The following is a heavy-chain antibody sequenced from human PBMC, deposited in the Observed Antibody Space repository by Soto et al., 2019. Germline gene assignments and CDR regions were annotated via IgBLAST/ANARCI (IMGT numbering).Heavy chain of an antibody. CDR1: GGSISSGGYY. Sequence: PSETLSLTCTVSGGSISSGGYYWSWIRQHPGKGLEWIGYIYYSGSTYYNPSLKSRVTMSVDTSKNQFSLKLSSVTAADTAVYYCARDTVINTNPLIRQMDYWGQGTLVTVSS. D-gene: IGHD3-22*01. J-gene: IGHJ4*02. CDR3: ARDTVINTNPLIRQMDY. CDR2: IYYSGST. V-gene: IGHV4-31*03.